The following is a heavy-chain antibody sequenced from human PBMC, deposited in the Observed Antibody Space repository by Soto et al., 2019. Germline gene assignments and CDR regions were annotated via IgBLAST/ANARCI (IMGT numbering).Heavy chain of an antibody. CDR3: ARDRDRTTPLSGMDV. CDR2: INPNSGGT. D-gene: IGHD4-17*01. Sequence: ASVKVSCKASGYTFTGYYMHWVRQAPGQGLEWMGWINPNSGGTNYAQKFQGRVTITADESTSTAYMELSSLRSEDTAVYYCARDRDRTTPLSGMDVCGQGPTVTVSS. V-gene: IGHV1-2*02. J-gene: IGHJ6*02. CDR1: GYTFTGYY.